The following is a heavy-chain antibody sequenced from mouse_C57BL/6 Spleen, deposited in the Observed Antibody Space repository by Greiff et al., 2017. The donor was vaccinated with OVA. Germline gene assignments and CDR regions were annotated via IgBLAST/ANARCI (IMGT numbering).Heavy chain of an antibody. CDR3: ARYDYDGGYFDY. J-gene: IGHJ2*01. D-gene: IGHD2-4*01. V-gene: IGHV1-53*01. CDR2: INPSNGGT. Sequence: QVQLQQPGTELVKPGASVKLSCKASGYTFTSYWMHWVKQRPGQGLEWIGNINPSNGGTNYNEKFKSKATLTVDKSTSTTYMQLSSLTSEDSAVYYCARYDYDGGYFDYWGQGTTLTVSS. CDR1: GYTFTSYW.